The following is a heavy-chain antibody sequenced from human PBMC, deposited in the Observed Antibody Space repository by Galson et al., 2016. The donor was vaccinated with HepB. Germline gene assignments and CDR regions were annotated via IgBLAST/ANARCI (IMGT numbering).Heavy chain of an antibody. CDR2: TSAYNGNT. CDR3: VRDRHSSGWYVH. Sequence: SVKVSCKASGYTFIHYGISWVRQAPGQGLEWMGWTSAYNGNTNYAQILQGRVTMTTDTSTNTAYMELRSLRSDDTAVYYCVRDRHSSGWYVHWGQGTLVTVSS. CDR1: GYTFIHYG. V-gene: IGHV1-18*01. J-gene: IGHJ5*02. D-gene: IGHD6-19*01.